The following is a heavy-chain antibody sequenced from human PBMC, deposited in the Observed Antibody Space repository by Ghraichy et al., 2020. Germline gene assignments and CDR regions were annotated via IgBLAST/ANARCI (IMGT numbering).Heavy chain of an antibody. CDR3: ARSSYFDY. Sequence: SETLSLTCTVSGASISSYHWSWVRQPPGKELEWIGYVHYTGSSNYNPSLKSRVTMSLDMSKNQFYLKLTSVTTADTAVYYCARSSYFDYWGQGALVTVS. CDR2: VHYTGSS. V-gene: IGHV4-59*01. CDR1: GASISSYH. J-gene: IGHJ4*02.